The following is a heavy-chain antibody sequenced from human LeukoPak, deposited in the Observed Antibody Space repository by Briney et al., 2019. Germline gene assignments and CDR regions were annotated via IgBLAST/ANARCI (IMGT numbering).Heavy chain of an antibody. CDR3: AKLQYYDILTGCFDY. CDR1: GFTFSSYW. Sequence: GGSLRLSCAASGFTFSSYWMSWVRQAPGKGLEWVANIKKDGSEKYYVDSVKGRFTISRDNAKNSLYLQMNSLRAEDTAVYYCAKLQYYDILTGCFDYWGQGTLVTVSS. V-gene: IGHV3-7*01. D-gene: IGHD3-9*01. CDR2: IKKDGSEK. J-gene: IGHJ4*02.